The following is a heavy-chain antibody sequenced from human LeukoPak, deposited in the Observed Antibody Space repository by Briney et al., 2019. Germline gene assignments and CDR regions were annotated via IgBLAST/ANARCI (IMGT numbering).Heavy chain of an antibody. Sequence: TLSLTCTVSGGSISSGGYYWSWIRQPPGKGLEWIGYISHSGSTYYNPSLKSRVTISVDRSKNQFSLKVTSVTAADTAVYYCASSPEIAAAGNFDYWGQGTLVTVSS. V-gene: IGHV4-30-2*01. CDR3: ASSPEIAAAGNFDY. CDR2: ISHSGST. CDR1: GGSISSGGYY. J-gene: IGHJ4*02. D-gene: IGHD6-13*01.